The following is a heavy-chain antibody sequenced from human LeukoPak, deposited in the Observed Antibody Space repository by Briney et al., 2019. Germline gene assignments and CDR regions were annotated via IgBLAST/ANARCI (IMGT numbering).Heavy chain of an antibody. CDR1: GFTFSSYA. CDR3: ARGALRMVATGSDY. D-gene: IGHD5-12*01. J-gene: IGHJ4*02. CDR2: ISGSGGST. V-gene: IGHV3-23*01. Sequence: PGGSLRLSCAASGFTFSSYAMSWVRQAPGKGLEWVSAISGSGGSTYYADSVKGRFTISRDNSKNTLYLQMNSLRAEDTAVYYCARGALRMVATGSDYWGQGTLVTVSS.